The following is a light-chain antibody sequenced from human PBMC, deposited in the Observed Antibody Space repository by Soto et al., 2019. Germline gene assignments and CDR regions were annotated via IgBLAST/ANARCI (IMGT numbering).Light chain of an antibody. Sequence: DIQMTQSPSTLSASVGDSVAITCRASQSVSVWLAWYQQKPGKVPKLLIYQASTLEDGVPSRFSGSGSGTEFTLPISSLQPDDSATYYCQHYNDYSYTFGAGTNLEMK. V-gene: IGKV1-5*03. CDR3: QHYNDYSYT. J-gene: IGKJ2*01. CDR2: QAS. CDR1: QSVSVW.